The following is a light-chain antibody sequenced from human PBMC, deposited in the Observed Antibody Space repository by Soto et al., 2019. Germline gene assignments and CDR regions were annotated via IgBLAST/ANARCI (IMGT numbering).Light chain of an antibody. V-gene: IGKV3-11*01. CDR1: RSVSNY. CDR3: QQRSDSYT. CDR2: DAS. J-gene: IGKJ2*01. Sequence: EIVLTQSPATLSLSPGETATLSCRASRSVSNYLAWYQQRPGQAPRLLIYDASNRAPGIPARFSGSGSGTDFTLAISSLEPEDLAVYYCQQRSDSYTFGQGTKLEIK.